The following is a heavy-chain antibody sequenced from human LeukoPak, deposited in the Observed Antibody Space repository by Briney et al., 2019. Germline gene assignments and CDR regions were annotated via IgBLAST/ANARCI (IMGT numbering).Heavy chain of an antibody. D-gene: IGHD3-10*01. CDR2: ISSSSSYI. Sequence: GGSLRLSCAASGFTFSIYSMNWVRQAPGKGLEWVSSISSSSSYIYYADSVKGRFTISRDNAKNSLYLQMNSLRAEDTAVYYCARNYGSGSYGVYWGQGTLVTVSS. CDR1: GFTFSIYS. CDR3: ARNYGSGSYGVY. V-gene: IGHV3-21*01. J-gene: IGHJ4*02.